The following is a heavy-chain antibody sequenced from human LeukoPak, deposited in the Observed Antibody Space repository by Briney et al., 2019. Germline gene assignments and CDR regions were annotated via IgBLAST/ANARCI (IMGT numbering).Heavy chain of an antibody. CDR2: ISSSGSTI. D-gene: IGHD2-2*02. Sequence: GGSLRLSCAASGFTFSSYWMSWVRQAPGKGLEWVSYISSSGSTIYYADSVKGRFTISRDNAKNSLYPQMNSLRAGDTAVYYCARDGKTGYCSTTSCYTNHYFDYWGQGTLVTVSS. J-gene: IGHJ4*02. CDR3: ARDGKTGYCSTTSCYTNHYFDY. CDR1: GFTFSSYW. V-gene: IGHV3-48*04.